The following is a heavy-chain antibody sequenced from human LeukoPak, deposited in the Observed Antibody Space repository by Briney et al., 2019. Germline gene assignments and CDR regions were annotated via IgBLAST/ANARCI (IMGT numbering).Heavy chain of an antibody. CDR1: GFTFSSYE. V-gene: IGHV3-48*03. CDR3: AKDGRGYCSGGSCLWDY. J-gene: IGHJ4*02. CDR2: ISSSGSTI. Sequence: GGSLRLSCAASGFTFSSYEMNWVRQAPGKGLEWVSYISSSGSTIYYADSVKGRFTISRDNAKNSLYLQMNSLRAEDTAVYYCAKDGRGYCSGGSCLWDYWGQGTLVTVSS. D-gene: IGHD2-15*01.